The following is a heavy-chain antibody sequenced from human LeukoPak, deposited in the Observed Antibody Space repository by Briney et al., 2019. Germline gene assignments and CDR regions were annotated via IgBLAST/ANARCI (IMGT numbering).Heavy chain of an antibody. CDR1: GGSFSGYY. CDR2: INHSGST. Sequence: SETLSLTCAVYGGSFSGYYWSWIRQPPGKRLEWIGEINHSGSTNYNPSLKSRVTISVDTSKNQFSLKLSSVTAADTAVYYCARGRIAAAGKRRYFDLWGRGTLVTVSS. V-gene: IGHV4-34*01. J-gene: IGHJ2*01. D-gene: IGHD6-13*01. CDR3: ARGRIAAAGKRRYFDL.